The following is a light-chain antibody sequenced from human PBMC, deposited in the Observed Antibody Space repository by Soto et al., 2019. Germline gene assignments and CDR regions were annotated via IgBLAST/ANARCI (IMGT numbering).Light chain of an antibody. J-gene: IGKJ1*01. CDR2: AAS. CDR1: QGIRND. Sequence: AIQMTQSPSSLSASVGDRVTITCRASQGIRNDLGWYQQKPGKGPELLIYAASSLQSGVPSRFSGSGSGADFTLTISSLQPEDCATYYCLQDYNYPWTFGQGTKVEIK. CDR3: LQDYNYPWT. V-gene: IGKV1-6*01.